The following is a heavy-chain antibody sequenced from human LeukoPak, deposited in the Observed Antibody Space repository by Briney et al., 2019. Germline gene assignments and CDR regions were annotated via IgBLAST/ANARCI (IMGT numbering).Heavy chain of an antibody. V-gene: IGHV3-74*01. CDR3: ARDLEVGANLYYFDY. Sequence: GGSLRLSCAASGFTFSSYWMHWVRHAPGKGPVWVSRINSDGSRIDYADSVKGRFTISRDNAKNTLYLQMNSLRAEDTAVYYCARDLEVGANLYYFDYWGQGTLVTVSS. CDR1: GFTFSSYW. CDR2: INSDGSRI. D-gene: IGHD1-26*01. J-gene: IGHJ4*02.